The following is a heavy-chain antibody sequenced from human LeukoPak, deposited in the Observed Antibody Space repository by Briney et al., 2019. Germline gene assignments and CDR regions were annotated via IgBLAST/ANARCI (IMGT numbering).Heavy chain of an antibody. CDR2: FDPEDGKT. D-gene: IGHD4-11*01. J-gene: IGHJ4*02. Sequence: GVSVKVSCKVSGYTLTELSMHWVRQAPGKGLEWMGGFDPEDGKTIYAQKFQGRVTMTEDTSTDTAYMELSSLRSEDTAVYFCARYSNRYYFDFWGQGTLVTVSS. CDR1: GYTLTELS. CDR3: ARYSNRYYFDF. V-gene: IGHV1-24*01.